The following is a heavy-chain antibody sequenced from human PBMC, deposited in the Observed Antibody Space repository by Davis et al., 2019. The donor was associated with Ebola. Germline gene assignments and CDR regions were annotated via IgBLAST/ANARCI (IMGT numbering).Heavy chain of an antibody. Sequence: PGGSLRLSCAASGSSFHTYTINWFRQAPGRGLEWLAVISTDGSTTFYADSVKGRFTISRDNSKNTLSLQMNSLDTEDTADYYCAGAVAGTEDFQYWGQGTLVTVSS. CDR2: ISTDGSTT. V-gene: IGHV3-30*04. CDR1: GSSFHTYT. D-gene: IGHD6-19*01. J-gene: IGHJ4*02. CDR3: AGAVAGTEDFQY.